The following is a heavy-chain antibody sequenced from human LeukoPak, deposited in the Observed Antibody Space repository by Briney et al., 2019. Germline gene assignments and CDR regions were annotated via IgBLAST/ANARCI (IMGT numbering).Heavy chain of an antibody. CDR3: ARGEAPGTVFGGMAV. J-gene: IGHJ6*02. Sequence: AVKVSCKASGGTFSSYAISWVRQAPGQGLEWMGGIIPIFGTANYAQKFQGRVTITADESTSTAYMELSSLRSEDTAVYYCARGEAPGTVFGGMAVWGQGTAVTVSS. CDR1: GGTFSSYA. CDR2: IIPIFGTA. V-gene: IGHV1-69*13. D-gene: IGHD3-16*01.